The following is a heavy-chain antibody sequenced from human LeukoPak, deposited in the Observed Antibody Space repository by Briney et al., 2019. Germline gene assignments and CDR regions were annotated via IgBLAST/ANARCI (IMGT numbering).Heavy chain of an antibody. CDR2: ISSSGSTI. CDR1: GFTFSDYY. J-gene: IGHJ4*02. D-gene: IGHD2-2*02. Sequence: GGSLRLSCAASGFTFSDYYMSWIRQAPGKGLEWVSYISSSGSTIYYAVSVKGRFTISRDNAKNSLYLQMNSLRAEDTAVYYCARTPTAYCSSTSCYTDYWGQGTLVTVSS. V-gene: IGHV3-11*01. CDR3: ARTPTAYCSSTSCYTDY.